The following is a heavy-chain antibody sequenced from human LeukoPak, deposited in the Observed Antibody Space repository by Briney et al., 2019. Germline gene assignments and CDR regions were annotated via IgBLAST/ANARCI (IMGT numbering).Heavy chain of an antibody. CDR3: AIDNSGWYDY. J-gene: IGHJ4*02. Sequence: GGSLRLSCAASGFTFSAYTIKWVRQAPGKGLEWVSSISSGSTYIHYADSVRGRFPIARDNAKNSLYLQMNSLRAEDTAVYYCAIDNSGWYDYLGQGTLVTVS. CDR2: ISSGSTYI. CDR1: GFTFSAYT. D-gene: IGHD6-19*01. V-gene: IGHV3-21*01.